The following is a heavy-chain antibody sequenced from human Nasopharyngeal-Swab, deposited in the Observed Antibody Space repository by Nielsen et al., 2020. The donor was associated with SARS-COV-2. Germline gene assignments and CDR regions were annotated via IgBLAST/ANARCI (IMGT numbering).Heavy chain of an antibody. D-gene: IGHD6-19*01. CDR3: ARDRRDSSGTHNWFDP. V-gene: IGHV1-2*04. CDR1: GYTFTGYY. Sequence: ASVKVSCKASGYTFTGYYIHWVRQAPGQGLEWMGWINPNSGGTNYAQKFQGWVTMTRDTSISTAYMELSRLRSDDTAVYYCARDRRDSSGTHNWFDPWGQGTLVTVSS. CDR2: INPNSGGT. J-gene: IGHJ5*02.